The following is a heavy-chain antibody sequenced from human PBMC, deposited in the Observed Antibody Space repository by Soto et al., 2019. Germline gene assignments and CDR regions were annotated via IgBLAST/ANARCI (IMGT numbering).Heavy chain of an antibody. CDR1: GFTFSSYS. CDR2: ISSSSSTI. J-gene: IGHJ5*02. Sequence: PGGSLRLSCAASGFTFSSYSMNWVRQAPGKGLEWVSYISSSSSTIYYADPVKGRFTISRDNAKNSLYLQMNSLRAEDTAVYYCARHPERIAKIGWFEPWGQGTLVTVSS. D-gene: IGHD6-13*01. V-gene: IGHV3-48*01. CDR3: ARHPERIAKIGWFEP.